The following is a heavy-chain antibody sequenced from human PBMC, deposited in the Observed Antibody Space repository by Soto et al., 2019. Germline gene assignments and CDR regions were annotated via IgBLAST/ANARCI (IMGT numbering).Heavy chain of an antibody. CDR1: GGSISGYY. Sequence: SETLSLTCTVSGGSISGYYRSWIRQPPGKGLEWIGYMYNTGSTVYNPSFKSRVTISVDTSKNQFSLKLSSVTAADTGMYYCARNGGNTWYYFDSWGQGTVVTVSS. J-gene: IGHJ4*02. CDR3: ARNGGNTWYYFDS. D-gene: IGHD6-13*01. V-gene: IGHV4-59*12. CDR2: MYNTGST.